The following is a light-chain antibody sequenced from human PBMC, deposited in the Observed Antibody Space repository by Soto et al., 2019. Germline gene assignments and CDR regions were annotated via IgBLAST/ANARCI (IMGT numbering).Light chain of an antibody. V-gene: IGKV1-39*01. CDR1: QTIRSY. J-gene: IGKJ3*01. CDR3: QQNYNTPLT. CDR2: AVS. Sequence: DIEMTQSPSSLSASVGDRVTITCRASQTIRSYLNWYHQKPGKAPKLLIYAVSNLQSGVPSRFSGSGSGTDFTLTISSLQPEDFATYYCQQNYNTPLTFGPGTKVDIK.